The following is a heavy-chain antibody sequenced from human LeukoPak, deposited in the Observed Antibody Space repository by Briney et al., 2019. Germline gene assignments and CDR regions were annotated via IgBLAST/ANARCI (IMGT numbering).Heavy chain of an antibody. J-gene: IGHJ4*02. D-gene: IGHD3-16*02. CDR3: ARAGYTISSYRFDY. CDR2: IYTTGMT. CDR1: GGSINSYW. V-gene: IGHV4-4*07. Sequence: SETLSLTCSVSGGSINSYWWSWIRQPAGKGLEFIGRIYTTGMTNYSPSLKSRVSMSVETSKNQFSLELRSVTAADTAVYFCARAGYTISSYRFDYWGQGALVTVSS.